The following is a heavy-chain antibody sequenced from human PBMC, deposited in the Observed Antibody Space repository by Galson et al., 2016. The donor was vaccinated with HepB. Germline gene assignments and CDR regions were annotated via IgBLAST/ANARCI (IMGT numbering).Heavy chain of an antibody. CDR2: IYSSGNT. J-gene: IGHJ4*02. CDR1: GGSISSSTYY. Sequence: SETLSLTCTVSGGSISSSTYYWGWIRQPPGKGLEWIGNIYSSGNTYHSPSLRSRATISVDTSKNQISLKLTSVTAADTALYFCARIKNWVYYFDYWGQGTLVSVSS. CDR3: ARIKNWVYYFDY. V-gene: IGHV4-39*01. D-gene: IGHD6-13*01.